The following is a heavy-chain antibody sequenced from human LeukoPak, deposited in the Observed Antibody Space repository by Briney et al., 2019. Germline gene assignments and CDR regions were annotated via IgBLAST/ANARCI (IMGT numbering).Heavy chain of an antibody. Sequence: GGSLRLSCAASGFTFSSYAMHWVRQAPGKGLEYVSAISSNGGSTYYANSVKGRFTISRDNSKNTLYLQMGSLRAEDMAVYYCARGGGPYSGSSYYFDYWGQGTLVTLSS. J-gene: IGHJ4*02. V-gene: IGHV3-64*01. D-gene: IGHD1-26*01. CDR3: ARGGGPYSGSSYYFDY. CDR1: GFTFSSYA. CDR2: ISSNGGST.